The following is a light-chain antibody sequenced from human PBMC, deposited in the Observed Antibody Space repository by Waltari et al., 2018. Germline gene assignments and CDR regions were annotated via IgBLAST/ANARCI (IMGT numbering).Light chain of an antibody. CDR2: DAS. Sequence: DIQMTQSPSSLSASVGDRVTITCQASQDISNYLNWYQQKPGKAPKRLIYDASNLETGVPYTFRGSASGTDLTFTISSLQPEDIATYYCQQYDNRPPITVGQGTRLEIK. CDR3: QQYDNRPPIT. J-gene: IGKJ5*01. V-gene: IGKV1-33*01. CDR1: QDISNY.